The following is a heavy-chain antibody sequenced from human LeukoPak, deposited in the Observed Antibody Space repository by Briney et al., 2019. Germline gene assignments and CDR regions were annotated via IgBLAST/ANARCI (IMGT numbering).Heavy chain of an antibody. Sequence: GASVKVSCKASGYTFTSYAMHWVRQAPGQGLEWMGGIIPIFGTANYAQKFQGRVTITADESTSTAYMELSSLRSEDTAVYYCARGNHIAAAGTSWGQGTLVTVSS. J-gene: IGHJ4*02. CDR1: GYTFTSYA. CDR3: ARGNHIAAAGTS. V-gene: IGHV1-69*13. D-gene: IGHD6-13*01. CDR2: IIPIFGTA.